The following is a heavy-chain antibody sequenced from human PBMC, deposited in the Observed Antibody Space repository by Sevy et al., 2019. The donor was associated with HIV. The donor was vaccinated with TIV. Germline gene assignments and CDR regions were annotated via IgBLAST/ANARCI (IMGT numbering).Heavy chain of an antibody. CDR3: ARDGKSDYYDSSGGRFDP. J-gene: IGHJ5*02. CDR1: GFTFSDYY. V-gene: IGHV3-11*01. D-gene: IGHD3-22*01. CDR2: ISSSGSTI. Sequence: GGSLRLSCAVSGFTFSDYYMSWIRQAPGKGLEWVSYISSSGSTIYYADSVKGRFTISRDNAKNSLYLQMNSLRAEDTAVYYCARDGKSDYYDSSGGRFDPWGQGTLVTVSS.